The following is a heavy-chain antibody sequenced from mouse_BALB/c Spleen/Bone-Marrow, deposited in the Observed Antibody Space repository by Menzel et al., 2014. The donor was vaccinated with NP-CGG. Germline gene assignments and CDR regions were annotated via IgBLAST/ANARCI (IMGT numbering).Heavy chain of an antibody. CDR1: GYSFTSYW. J-gene: IGHJ4*01. CDR3: ARGGYGNVYYAMDY. V-gene: IGHV1-5*01. D-gene: IGHD2-10*02. Sequence: LQQSGTVLARPGASVKMSCKASGYSFTSYWMHWVKERPGQGLEWIGAIYPGNSDTSYNQKFKGKATLTSDKSSSTAYMELSSLTSEDSAVYYCARGGYGNVYYAMDYWGQGTSVTVSS. CDR2: IYPGNSDT.